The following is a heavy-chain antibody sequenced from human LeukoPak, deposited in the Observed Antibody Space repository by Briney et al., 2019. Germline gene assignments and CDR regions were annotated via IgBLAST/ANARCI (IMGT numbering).Heavy chain of an antibody. CDR1: GGSISSGDYS. CDR3: ARDRHCSGGSCYRYYFDY. CDR2: IYYSGST. V-gene: IGHV4-30-4*08. J-gene: IGHJ4*02. Sequence: SQTLSLTCTVSGGSISSGDYSWSWIRQPPGKGLEWIGYIYYSGSTYYNPSLKSRVTISVDTSKNQFSLKLSSVTAADTAVYYCARDRHCSGGSCYRYYFDYWGQGTLVTVSS. D-gene: IGHD2-15*01.